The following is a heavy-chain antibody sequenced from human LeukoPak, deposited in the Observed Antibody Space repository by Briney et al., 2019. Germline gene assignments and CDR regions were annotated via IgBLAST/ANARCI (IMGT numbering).Heavy chain of an antibody. CDR1: GGSFSGYY. D-gene: IGHD1-1*01. CDR2: IYYSGST. CDR3: ARALHLEPLYYFDY. J-gene: IGHJ4*02. Sequence: PSETLSLTCAVYGGSFSGYYWSWIRQHPGKGLEWIGYIYYSGSTYYNPSLKSRVTISVDTSKNQFSLKLSSVTAADTAVYYCARALHLEPLYYFDYWGQGTLVTVSS. V-gene: IGHV4-31*11.